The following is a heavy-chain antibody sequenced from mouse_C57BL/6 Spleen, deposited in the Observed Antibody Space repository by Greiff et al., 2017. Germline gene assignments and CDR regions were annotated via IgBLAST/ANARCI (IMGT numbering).Heavy chain of an antibody. D-gene: IGHD1-1*01. J-gene: IGHJ1*03. V-gene: IGHV1-15*01. CDR3: TRSYGSSHWYFDV. CDR1: GYTFTDYE. Sequence: VQLQQSGAELVRPGASVTLSCKASGYTFTDYEMHWVKQTPVHGLEWIGAIDPETGGTAYKQKFKGKAILTADKSSSTAYMELRSLTSEDSAVYYCTRSYGSSHWYFDVWGTGTTVTVSS. CDR2: IDPETGGT.